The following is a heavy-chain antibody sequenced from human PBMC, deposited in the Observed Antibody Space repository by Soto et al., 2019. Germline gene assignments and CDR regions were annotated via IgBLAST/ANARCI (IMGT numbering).Heavy chain of an antibody. CDR1: GYTFTSYG. CDR3: ARTATYYDILTGYRKAYYFDY. Sequence: SVKVSCKASGYTFTSYGITWVRQAPGQGLEWMGWISVYNGNTNYAQKLQGRVTMTTDTSTSTAYMELRSLRSDDTAVYYCARTATYYDILTGYRKAYYFDYWGQGTLVTVSS. J-gene: IGHJ4*02. CDR2: ISVYNGNT. D-gene: IGHD3-9*01. V-gene: IGHV1-18*01.